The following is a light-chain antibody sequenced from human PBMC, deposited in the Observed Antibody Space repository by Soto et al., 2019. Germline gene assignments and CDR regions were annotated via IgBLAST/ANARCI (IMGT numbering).Light chain of an antibody. V-gene: IGLV1-40*01. CDR2: GNS. CDR1: SSNIGAGYD. CDR3: QSYDSSLSAYV. J-gene: IGLJ1*01. Sequence: QSALTQPPSVSGAPGQRVTTSCTGSSSNIGAGYDVHWYQQLPGTAPKLLIYGNSNRPSGVPDRFSGSKSGTSASLAITGLQAEDEADYYCQSYDSSLSAYVFGTGTKVTVL.